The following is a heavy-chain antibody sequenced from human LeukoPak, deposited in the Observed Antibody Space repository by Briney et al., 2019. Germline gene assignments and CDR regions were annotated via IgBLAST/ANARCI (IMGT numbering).Heavy chain of an antibody. D-gene: IGHD2-2*01. CDR3: AKPSLGPAATDFDY. CDR2: ISGSGGST. CDR1: GFTFSSYA. V-gene: IGHV3-23*01. Sequence: GGSLRLSCAASGFTFSSYAMSWVRQATGKGLEWVSAISGSGGSTYYADSVKGRFTISRDNSKNTLYLQRNSLRAEDTAVYYCAKPSLGPAATDFDYWGQGTLVTVSS. J-gene: IGHJ4*02.